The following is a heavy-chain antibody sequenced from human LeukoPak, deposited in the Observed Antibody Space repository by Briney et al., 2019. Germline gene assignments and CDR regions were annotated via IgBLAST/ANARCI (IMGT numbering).Heavy chain of an antibody. CDR2: IKSKTDGGTT. Sequence: GGSLRLSCAASGFTFSNAWMSWVRQAPGKGLEWVGRIKSKTDGGTTDYAAPVKGRFTISRDDSKNTLYLQMNSLKTEDTAVYYCTTDEDCSSISCFEDFDYWGQGTLVTVSS. V-gene: IGHV3-15*01. CDR3: TTDEDCSSISCFEDFDY. CDR1: GFTFSNAW. J-gene: IGHJ4*02. D-gene: IGHD2-2*01.